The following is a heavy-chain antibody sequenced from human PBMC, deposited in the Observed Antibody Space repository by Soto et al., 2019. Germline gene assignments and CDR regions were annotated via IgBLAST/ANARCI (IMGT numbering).Heavy chain of an antibody. D-gene: IGHD1-26*01. V-gene: IGHV4-59*08. Sequence: QVQLQESGPGLVKPSETLSLTCTVSGGSISSYYWSWIRQPQGKGLEWIGYIYYSGSTNYNPPLKSRVTISVDTSQNPFSRKPSSVTAEDTAVYYCASHGRWHGLDSWGQGTMVTVSS. CDR2: IYYSGST. J-gene: IGHJ3*02. CDR1: GGSISSYY. CDR3: ASHGRWHGLDS.